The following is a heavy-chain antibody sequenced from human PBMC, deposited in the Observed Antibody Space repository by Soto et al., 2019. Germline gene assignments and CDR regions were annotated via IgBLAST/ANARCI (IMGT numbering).Heavy chain of an antibody. CDR3: GKTPRGGAYGDWYFDL. Sequence: QVQLVQSGAEVKKSGASVKISCKASGYSFTGYYIHWVRQAPGQGFEWMGEISPNSGGTKYAQKFQGRVTMTRDTSITTVYMDLSNLSPDDTAVYYCGKTPRGGAYGDWYFDLWGRGTLVTVSS. J-gene: IGHJ2*01. CDR1: GYSFTGYY. CDR2: ISPNSGGT. V-gene: IGHV1-2*02. D-gene: IGHD3-10*01.